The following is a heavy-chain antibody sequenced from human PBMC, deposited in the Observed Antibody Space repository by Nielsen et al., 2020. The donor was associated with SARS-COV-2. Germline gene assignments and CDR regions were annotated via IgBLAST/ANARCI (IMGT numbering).Heavy chain of an antibody. Sequence: GESLKISCAASGFTFSSYAMSWVRQAPGKGLEWVSAISGSGGSTYYADSVKGRFTISRDNSKNTLYLQMNSLRAEDTAVYYCAPLYCSSTSCPERIFDYWGQGTLVTVSS. D-gene: IGHD2-2*01. V-gene: IGHV3-23*01. CDR1: GFTFSSYA. CDR2: ISGSGGST. CDR3: APLYCSSTSCPERIFDY. J-gene: IGHJ4*02.